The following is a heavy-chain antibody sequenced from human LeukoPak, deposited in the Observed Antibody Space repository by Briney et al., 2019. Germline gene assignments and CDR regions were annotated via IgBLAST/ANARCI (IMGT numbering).Heavy chain of an antibody. CDR2: TSPSGGTI. CDR3: AREKKTEWTTGAFDM. V-gene: IGHV3-11*01. Sequence: PGGSLRLSCAASGFTFSDYYMSWIRQAPGTGLEWLSYTSPSGGTIYYTDSVKGRFTMSRDNAQNALYLEMNSPRAEDTAVYYCAREKKTEWTTGAFDMWGQGTMVIVSS. D-gene: IGHD3-3*01. J-gene: IGHJ3*02. CDR1: GFTFSDYY.